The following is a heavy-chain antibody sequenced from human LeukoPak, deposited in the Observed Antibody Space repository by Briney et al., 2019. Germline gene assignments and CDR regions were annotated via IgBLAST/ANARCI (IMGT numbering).Heavy chain of an antibody. V-gene: IGHV4-39*07. CDR1: GGSISSSSYY. J-gene: IGHJ4*02. CDR3: ARDWGNYDYVWGSYRSYYFDY. CDR2: IYYSGST. D-gene: IGHD3-16*02. Sequence: PSETLSLTCTVSGGSISSSSYYWGWIRQPPGKGLEWIGSIYYSGSTYYNPSLKSRVTISVDTSKNQFSLKLSSVTAADTAVYYCARDWGNYDYVWGSYRSYYFDYWGQGTLVTVSS.